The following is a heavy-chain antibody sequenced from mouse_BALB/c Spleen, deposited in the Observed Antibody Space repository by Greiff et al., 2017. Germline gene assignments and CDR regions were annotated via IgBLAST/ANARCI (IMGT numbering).Heavy chain of an antibody. CDR2: ILPGSGST. V-gene: IGHV1-9*01. Sequence: VQLQESGAELMKPGASVKISCKATGYTFSSYWIEWVKQRPGHGLEWIGEILPGSGSTNYNEKFKGKATFTADTSSNTAYMQLSSLTSEDSAVYYCARRGYYGSSPLFAYWGQGTLVTVSA. J-gene: IGHJ3*01. D-gene: IGHD1-1*01. CDR1: GYTFSSYW. CDR3: ARRGYYGSSPLFAY.